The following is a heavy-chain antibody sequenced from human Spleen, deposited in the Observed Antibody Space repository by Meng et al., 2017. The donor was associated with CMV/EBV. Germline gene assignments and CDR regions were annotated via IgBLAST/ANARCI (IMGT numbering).Heavy chain of an antibody. CDR2: ISAYNGNT. CDR3: AKDYNFLIDY. CDR1: GYTFTSYG. J-gene: IGHJ4*02. V-gene: IGHV1-18*01. Sequence: ASVKVSCKASGYTFTSYGISWVRQAPGQGLEWMGWISAYNGNTNYAQKLQGRFTMTTDTSTSTAYMELRSLRSDDTAVYYCAKDYNFLIDYWGQGNAGHRLL. D-gene: IGHD3-10*01.